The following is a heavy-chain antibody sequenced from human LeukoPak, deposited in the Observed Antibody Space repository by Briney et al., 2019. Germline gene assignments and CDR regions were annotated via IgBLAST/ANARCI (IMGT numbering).Heavy chain of an antibody. D-gene: IGHD4-11*01. CDR1: GYSISNAYY. J-gene: IGHJ6*03. CDR2: LYHSGST. V-gene: IGHV4-38-2*02. Sequence: PSETLSLTCTVSGYSISNAYYWGWIRQPPGKGLEWIGSLYHSGSTYYNPSLKSRVTTSVDTSKNRFSLKLTSVTAADTAVYYCARSRYGNYYYYYYMDVWGKGTTVTVSS. CDR3: ARSRYGNYYYYYYMDV.